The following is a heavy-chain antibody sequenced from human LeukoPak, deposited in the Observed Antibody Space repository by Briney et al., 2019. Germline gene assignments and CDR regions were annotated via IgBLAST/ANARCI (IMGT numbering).Heavy chain of an antibody. CDR3: ARDSRCSTSCYPDAFDI. D-gene: IGHD2-2*01. Sequence: GGSLRLSCAASGFTFSSYSMNWVRLAPGKGLEWVSSISSSSSYIYYADSVKGRFTISRDNAKNSLYLQMNSLRAEDTAVYYCARDSRCSTSCYPDAFDIWGQGTMVTVSS. V-gene: IGHV3-21*01. CDR1: GFTFSSYS. CDR2: ISSSSSYI. J-gene: IGHJ3*02.